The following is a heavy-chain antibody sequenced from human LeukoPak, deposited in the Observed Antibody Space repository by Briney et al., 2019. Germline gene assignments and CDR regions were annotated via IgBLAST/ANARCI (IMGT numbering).Heavy chain of an antibody. V-gene: IGHV5-51*01. Sequence: GESLKISCQGSGSSFTDYWIGWVRQMPGKGLEWMGIIYPGDSDTRYSPSFQGQVTFSADKSISTTYLQWSSLKASDTAMYYCARLPGYCTGGSCYFDYWGQGTLVTVSS. J-gene: IGHJ4*02. D-gene: IGHD2-15*01. CDR1: GSSFTDYW. CDR2: IYPGDSDT. CDR3: ARLPGYCTGGSCYFDY.